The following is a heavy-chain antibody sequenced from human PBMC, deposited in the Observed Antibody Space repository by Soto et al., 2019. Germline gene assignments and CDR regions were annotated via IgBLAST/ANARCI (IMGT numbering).Heavy chain of an antibody. CDR3: VHPRSTVQIPPT. D-gene: IGHD4-17*01. V-gene: IGHV3-64D*06. CDR2: ISSNGDST. CDR1: GFTFSMFS. J-gene: IGHJ5*02. Sequence: PGGSLRLSCSASGFTFSMFSMHWVRQAPGKGLEYVSGISSNGDSTYYEDSVKGRFTISRDNSKNTLYLQMSSLRAVDTAVYYCVHPRSTVQIPPTWGQGTLVTVSS.